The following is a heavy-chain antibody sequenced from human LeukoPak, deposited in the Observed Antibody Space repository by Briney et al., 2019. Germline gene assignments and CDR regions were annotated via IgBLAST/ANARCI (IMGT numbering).Heavy chain of an antibody. CDR2: ISSSGSTI. V-gene: IGHV3-11*04. J-gene: IGHJ4*02. D-gene: IGHD3-10*01. CDR1: GFTFSDYY. Sequence: GGSLRLSCAASGFTFSDYYMSWIRQAPGKGLEWVSYISSSGSTIYYADSVKGRFTISRDNAKNSLYLQMNSLRAEDTAVYYCSGSGSYYNSPFDYWGQGTLVTVSS. CDR3: SGSGSYYNSPFDY.